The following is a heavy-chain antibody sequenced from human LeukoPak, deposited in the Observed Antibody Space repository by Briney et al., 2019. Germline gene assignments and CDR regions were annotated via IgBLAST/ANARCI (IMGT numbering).Heavy chain of an antibody. Sequence: GGSLRLSCAASGFTFRSYAMSWVRQAPGKGLEWVSAISVSGGSTYYAYSVKGRFTISRDNSKNALYLQMNSLRAEDTAVYSCEKEGYWVGSSWYIGAFDIWGQGTMVTVSS. CDR2: ISVSGGST. D-gene: IGHD6-13*01. J-gene: IGHJ3*02. CDR1: GFTFRSYA. CDR3: EKEGYWVGSSWYIGAFDI. V-gene: IGHV3-23*01.